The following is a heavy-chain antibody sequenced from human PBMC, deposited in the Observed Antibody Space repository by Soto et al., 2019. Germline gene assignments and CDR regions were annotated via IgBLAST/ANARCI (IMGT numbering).Heavy chain of an antibody. CDR2: ISSSGSTI. CDR3: ARDSLGYCSSTSCYYGMDV. CDR1: GFTFSDYY. D-gene: IGHD2-2*01. V-gene: IGHV3-11*01. Sequence: QVQLVESGGGLVKPGGSLRLSCAASGFTFSDYYMSWIRQAPGKGLEWDSYISSSGSTIYYADSVKGRFTISRDNAKNSLNLQMNSLRAEDTAVYYCARDSLGYCSSTSCYYGMDVWGQGTTVTVSS. J-gene: IGHJ6*02.